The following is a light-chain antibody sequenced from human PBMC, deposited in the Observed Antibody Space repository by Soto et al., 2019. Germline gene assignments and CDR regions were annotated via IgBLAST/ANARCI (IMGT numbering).Light chain of an antibody. Sequence: DIQLTQSPSTLSAAVGDSVTITCRASQNIRNLLSWYQQKTGKAPKPLIYAASGLPSGVPSRFSGSGSGTDFTLTISSLQPEDFATYYCQQANSFPLTFGGGTKVDIK. CDR2: AAS. J-gene: IGKJ4*01. V-gene: IGKV1-12*01. CDR1: QNIRNL. CDR3: QQANSFPLT.